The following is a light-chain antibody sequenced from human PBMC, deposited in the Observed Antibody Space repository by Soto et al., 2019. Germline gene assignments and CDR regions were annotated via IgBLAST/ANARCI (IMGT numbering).Light chain of an antibody. V-gene: IGKV1-6*01. Sequence: AIQMTQSPSSLSASVGDRVTITCRASQGIRNDLGWYQQKPGKAPKLLIYAESSLQSGVPSRFSGSGSGTDFTLTISSLQPEDGATYNFLQDYNYTWTFGQGTKVQIK. J-gene: IGKJ1*01. CDR2: AES. CDR3: LQDYNYTWT. CDR1: QGIRND.